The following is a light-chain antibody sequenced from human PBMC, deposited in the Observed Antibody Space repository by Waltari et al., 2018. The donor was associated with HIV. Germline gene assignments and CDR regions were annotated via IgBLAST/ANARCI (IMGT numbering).Light chain of an antibody. J-gene: IGLJ3*02. CDR3: QSYDSRLSGSV. V-gene: IGLV1-40*01. CDR1: SSNIGTGSD. Sequence: QSALTQPPSVSGAPGQRVTISCTGTSSNIGTGSDVHWYQQLPGTAPKPLIYGNSYRPSGVPDLFSGSKSGTSASLAITGLQAEDEADYYCQSYDSRLSGSVFGGGTKLTVL. CDR2: GNS.